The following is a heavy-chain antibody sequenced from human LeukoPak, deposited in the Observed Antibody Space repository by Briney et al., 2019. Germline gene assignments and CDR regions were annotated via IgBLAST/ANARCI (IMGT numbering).Heavy chain of an antibody. CDR2: IYYSGST. CDR3: ASYYCSGGSCLIDY. Sequence: SETLSLTCTVSGGSISSYYWSWIRQPPGKGLEWVGYIYYSGSTNYNPSLKSRVTISVDTSKNQFSLKLISVTAADTAVYYCASYYCSGGSCLIDYWGQGTLVTVSS. D-gene: IGHD2-15*01. J-gene: IGHJ4*02. V-gene: IGHV4-59*01. CDR1: GGSISSYY.